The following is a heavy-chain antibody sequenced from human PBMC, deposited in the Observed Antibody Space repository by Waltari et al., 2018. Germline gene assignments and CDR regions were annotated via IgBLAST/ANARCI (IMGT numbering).Heavy chain of an antibody. CDR2: IPPNSGAT. CDR1: GYTFTANY. Sequence: QVQLVQSGAEVKRPGASVKVSCKASGYTFTANYVHWVRQAPGQGLEWMGWIPPNSGATDYAQQFHGRVTMTLDTSISTLYMELSRLGSDDTAVYYCARAWFNSGFDYWGQGSLVTVSS. D-gene: IGHD3-10*01. CDR3: ARAWFNSGFDY. J-gene: IGHJ4*02. V-gene: IGHV1-2*02.